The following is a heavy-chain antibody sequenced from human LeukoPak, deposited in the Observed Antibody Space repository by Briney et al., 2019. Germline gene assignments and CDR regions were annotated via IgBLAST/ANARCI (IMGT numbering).Heavy chain of an antibody. CDR1: GFTFSSYS. CDR2: ISSSSSYI. D-gene: IGHD2-2*01. V-gene: IGHV3-21*01. J-gene: IGHJ6*04. Sequence: PGGSLRLSCAASGFTFSSYSMNWARQAPGKGLEWVSSISSSSSYIYYADSVKGRFTISRDNAKNSLYLQMNSLRAEDTAVYYCARVVPAASYGMDVWGKGTTVTVSS. CDR3: ARVVPAASYGMDV.